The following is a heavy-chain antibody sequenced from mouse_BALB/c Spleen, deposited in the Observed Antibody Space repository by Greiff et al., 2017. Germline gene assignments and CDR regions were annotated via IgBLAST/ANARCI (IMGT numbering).Heavy chain of an antibody. V-gene: IGHV3-2*02. D-gene: IGHD1-1*01. Sequence: DVHLVESGPGLVKPSQSLSLTCTVTGYSITSDYAWNWIRQFPGNKLEWMGYISYSGSTSYNPSLKSRISITRDTSKNQFFLQLNSVTTEDTATYYCARSYYEAMDYWGQGTSVTVSS. J-gene: IGHJ4*01. CDR1: GYSITSDYA. CDR3: ARSYYEAMDY. CDR2: ISYSGST.